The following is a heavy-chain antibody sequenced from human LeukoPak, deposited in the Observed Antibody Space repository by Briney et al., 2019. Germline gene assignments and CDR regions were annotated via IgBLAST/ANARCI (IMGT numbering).Heavy chain of an antibody. J-gene: IGHJ4*02. CDR3: ARAGRGSRYTLVGAGYFDY. Sequence: SETLSLTCAVYGGSFSGYYWSWIRQPPGRGLEWIGEINHSGSTNYNPSLKSRVTISVDTSKNQFSLKLSSVTAADTAVYYCARAGRGSRYTLVGAGYFDYWGQGTLVTVSS. CDR1: GGSFSGYY. CDR2: INHSGST. V-gene: IGHV4-34*01. D-gene: IGHD1-26*01.